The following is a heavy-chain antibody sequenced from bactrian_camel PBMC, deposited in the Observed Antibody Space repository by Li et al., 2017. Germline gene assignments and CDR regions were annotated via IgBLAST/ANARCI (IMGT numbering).Heavy chain of an antibody. CDR1: GYTYRGYC. V-gene: IGHV3S26*01. J-gene: IGHJ6*01. D-gene: IGHD2*01. CDR2: IDRDGTA. Sequence: HVQLVESGGGSVQAGGSLRLSCAASGYTYRGYCMGWFRQAPGKEREGVAAIDRDGTASYADSVKGRFTISKDNAKNTLYLQMNSLKPEDTAMYYCARSGGYCSLLNVVFGYRGQGTQVTVS. CDR3: ARSGGYCSLLNVVFGY.